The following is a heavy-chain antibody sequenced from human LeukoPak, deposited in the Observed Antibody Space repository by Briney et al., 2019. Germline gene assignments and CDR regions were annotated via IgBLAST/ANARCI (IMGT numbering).Heavy chain of an antibody. J-gene: IGHJ6*04. D-gene: IGHD3-10*02. CDR3: AELGITMIGGV. CDR1: GFTFSNYA. CDR2: ILYDGDTK. Sequence: PGGSLRLSCAASGFTFSNYAMHWVRQAPGKGLEWVAVILYDGDTKYYPDSVKGRFTISRDNAKNSLYLQMNSLRAEDTAVYYCAELGITMIGGVWGKGTTVTISS. V-gene: IGHV3-33*03.